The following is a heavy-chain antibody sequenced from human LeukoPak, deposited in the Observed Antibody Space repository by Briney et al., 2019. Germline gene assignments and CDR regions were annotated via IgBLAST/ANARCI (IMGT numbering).Heavy chain of an antibody. CDR1: GGSISSSSYY. CDR2: IYYSGST. J-gene: IGHJ6*03. D-gene: IGHD4-11*01. CDR3: ASTVNDYYYYMDV. Sequence: SETLSLTCTVSGGSISSSSYYWGWIRQPPGKGLEWIGSIYYSGSTYYNPSLKSRVTISVDTSKNQFSLKLSSVTAADTAVYYCASTVNDYYYYMDVWGKGTTVTVSS. V-gene: IGHV4-39*07.